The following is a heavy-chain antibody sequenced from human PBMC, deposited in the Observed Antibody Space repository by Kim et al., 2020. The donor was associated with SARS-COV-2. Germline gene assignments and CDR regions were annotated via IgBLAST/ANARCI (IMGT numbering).Heavy chain of an antibody. CDR1: GGSFSGYH. CDR2: INHGGSN. D-gene: IGHD2-2*02. CDR3: ARRRAGVVPSPILWVGPHYDCCAMDV. J-gene: IGHJ6*02. Sequence: SETLSLTCAVYGGSFSGYHWTWVRQPPGKGLEWVGEINHGGSNNCNPSLKSGVTISLDTAKNQFSLKLRSVTAADTAVYYCARRRAGVVPSPILWVGPHYDCCAMDVWGQGTAVTLS. V-gene: IGHV4-34*01.